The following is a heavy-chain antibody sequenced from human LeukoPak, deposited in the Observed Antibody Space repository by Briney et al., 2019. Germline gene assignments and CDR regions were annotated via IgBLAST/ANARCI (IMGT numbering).Heavy chain of an antibody. J-gene: IGHJ4*02. CDR1: GFTFSSFE. V-gene: IGHV3-43*02. Sequence: GGSLRLSCAASGFTFSSFEMNWVRQAPGKGLEWVSLITWDGGATFYADSVKGRFTISRDNSKNSLHLQMSSLTTDDSALYYCARERERLTDYWGQGTLVTVSS. CDR2: ITWDGGAT. CDR3: ARERERLTDY. D-gene: IGHD1-26*01.